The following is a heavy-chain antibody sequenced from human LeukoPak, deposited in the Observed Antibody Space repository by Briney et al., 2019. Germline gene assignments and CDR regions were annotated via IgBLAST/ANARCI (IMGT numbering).Heavy chain of an antibody. V-gene: IGHV3-7*03. Sequence: GGSLRLSCAASGFTFRSYWMSWVRQAPGKGLEWVANIKQDGSEKYYVDSVKGRFTISRDNAKNSLYLQMNSLRAEDTAVYYCALTQEGGYSYGLGYYYDSSGAFDYWGQGTLVTVSS. J-gene: IGHJ4*02. CDR1: GFTFRSYW. D-gene: IGHD3-22*01. CDR3: ALTQEGGYSYGLGYYYDSSGAFDY. CDR2: IKQDGSEK.